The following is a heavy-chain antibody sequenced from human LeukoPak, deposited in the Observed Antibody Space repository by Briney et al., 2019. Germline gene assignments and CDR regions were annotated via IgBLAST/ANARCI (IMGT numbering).Heavy chain of an antibody. CDR2: INSDGSWT. V-gene: IGHV3-74*01. D-gene: IGHD2/OR15-2a*01. Sequence: GGSLRLSCAASGNYWMHWVRQAPGKGLVWVSHINSDGSWTSYADSVKGRFTISKDNAKNTVYLPMNSLRAEDTAVYYCVSFCETYWGRGTLVTVSS. CDR3: VSFCETY. CDR1: GNYW. J-gene: IGHJ4*02.